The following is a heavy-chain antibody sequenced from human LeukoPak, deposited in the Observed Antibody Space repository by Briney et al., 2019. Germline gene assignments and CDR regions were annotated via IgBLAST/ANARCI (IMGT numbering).Heavy chain of an antibody. CDR2: IYYSGST. CDR1: GDSISNGDYF. J-gene: IGHJ4*02. D-gene: IGHD4-23*01. V-gene: IGHV4-30-4*01. Sequence: SQKLSLNGTGSGDSISNGDYFWPWIRQPPGKGLVWIGYIYYSGSTYYNPSLKSRVTISLDASKNQFSLKLRSVTAADTAVYYCARLNGGNWGPGILVTVSS. CDR3: ARLNGGN.